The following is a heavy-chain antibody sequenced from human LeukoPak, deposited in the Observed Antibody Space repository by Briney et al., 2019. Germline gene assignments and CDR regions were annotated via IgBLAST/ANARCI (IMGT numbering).Heavy chain of an antibody. D-gene: IGHD2-2*01. Sequence: ASVKVSCKASGYTFTGYYMHWVRQAPGQGLEWMGWINPNSGGTNYAQKFQGRVTMTRDTSISTAYMEPSRLRSDDTAVYYCARDDIVVVPVGFDPWGQGTLVTVSS. CDR1: GYTFTGYY. V-gene: IGHV1-2*02. J-gene: IGHJ5*02. CDR3: ARDDIVVVPVGFDP. CDR2: INPNSGGT.